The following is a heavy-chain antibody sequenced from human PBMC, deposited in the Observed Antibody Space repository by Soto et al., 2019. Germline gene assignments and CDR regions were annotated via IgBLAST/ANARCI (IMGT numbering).Heavy chain of an antibody. Sequence: QVQLQESGPGLVKPSQTLSLTCTVSGGSISSGGYYWSWIRQHPGKGLEWIGYIYYSGSTYYNPSLKSRFTIAVDTSKIQYSLKLSSVTAADTAVYYCARFLTHTRATVSFDYWGQGTLVTVSS. J-gene: IGHJ4*02. V-gene: IGHV4-31*03. CDR3: ARFLTHTRATVSFDY. D-gene: IGHD7-27*01. CDR2: IYYSGST. CDR1: GGSISSGGYY.